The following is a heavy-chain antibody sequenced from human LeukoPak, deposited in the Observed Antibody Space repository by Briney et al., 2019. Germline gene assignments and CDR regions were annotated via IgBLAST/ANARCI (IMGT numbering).Heavy chain of an antibody. J-gene: IGHJ4*01. V-gene: IGHV1-2*02. Sequence: GASVKVSCQASGYTFTGYYMHWVRQAPGQGLAWMGWINPNSGGTNYAQKFQGRVTMTRDTSISTAYMELSRLRSDDTAVYYCARVLADTPAVPFGCWGHGPLVTVSS. CDR2: INPNSGGT. D-gene: IGHD2-15*01. CDR1: GYTFTGYY. CDR3: ARVLADTPAVPFGC.